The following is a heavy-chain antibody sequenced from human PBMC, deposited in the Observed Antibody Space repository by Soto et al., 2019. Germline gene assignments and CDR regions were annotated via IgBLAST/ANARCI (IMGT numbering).Heavy chain of an antibody. Sequence: TLSLTCTVSGGSISSGGYYWSWIRQHPGKGLEWIGYIYYSGTTYYNPSLKSRVTISVDTSKNQFSLKLSSVTAADTAVYYCARSIVGQYNDYWGQGTLVTVSS. CDR2: IYYSGTT. CDR3: ARSIVGQYNDY. J-gene: IGHJ4*02. V-gene: IGHV4-31*03. CDR1: GGSISSGGYY. D-gene: IGHD1-26*01.